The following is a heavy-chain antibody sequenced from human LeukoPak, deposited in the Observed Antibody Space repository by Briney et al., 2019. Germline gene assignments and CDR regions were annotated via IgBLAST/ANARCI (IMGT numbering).Heavy chain of an antibody. CDR2: IVGSADGT. D-gene: IGHD2-15*01. Sequence: GGSLRLSCAASGFTFSSYAMSWVRRAPGKGLEWVSVIVGSADGTYYADSVKGRFTISRDNSKNTLYLQMHSLRAEDTAVYYCAKQGIPSRCIDYWGQGTLVTVSS. CDR1: GFTFSSYA. V-gene: IGHV3-23*01. J-gene: IGHJ4*02. CDR3: AKQGIPSRCIDY.